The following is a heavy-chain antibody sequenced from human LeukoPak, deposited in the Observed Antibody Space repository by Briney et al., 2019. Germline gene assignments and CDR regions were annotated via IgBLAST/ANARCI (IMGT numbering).Heavy chain of an antibody. CDR2: ISAYNGNT. V-gene: IGHV1-18*01. CDR3: ATDQQLGIAVAGT. J-gene: IGHJ4*02. Sequence: GASVKVSCKASGYTFTSYGISWVRQAPGQGLEWMGWISAYNGNTNYAQKLQGRVTTTTDTSTSTAYMELRSLRSDDTAVYYCATDQQLGIAVAGTWGQGTLVTVSS. CDR1: GYTFTSYG. D-gene: IGHD6-19*01.